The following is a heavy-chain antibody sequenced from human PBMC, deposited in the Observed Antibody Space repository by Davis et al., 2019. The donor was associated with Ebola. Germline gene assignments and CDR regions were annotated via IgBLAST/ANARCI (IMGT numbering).Heavy chain of an antibody. J-gene: IGHJ4*02. Sequence: MPGGSLRLSCAVSGGSISSSNWWSWVRQPPGKGLEWIGEIYHSGSTNYNPSLKSRVTISVDKSKNQFSLKLSSVTAADTAVYYCARDTGDYPWGYYFDYWGQGTLVTVSS. CDR2: IYHSGST. CDR1: GGSISSSNW. CDR3: ARDTGDYPWGYYFDY. V-gene: IGHV4-4*02. D-gene: IGHD4-17*01.